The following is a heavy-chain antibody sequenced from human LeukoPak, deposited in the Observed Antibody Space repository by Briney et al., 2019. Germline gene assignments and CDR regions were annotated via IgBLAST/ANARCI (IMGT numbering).Heavy chain of an antibody. CDR1: GFTFDDYT. V-gene: IGHV3-43*01. CDR3: ARATRGVESYFDY. D-gene: IGHD1-1*01. Sequence: GGSLRLSCAASGFTFDDYTMHWVRQAPGKGLEWVSLISWDGGSTYYADSVKGRFTISRDNAKNSLYLQMNSLRAEDTAVYYCARATRGVESYFDYWGQGTLVTVSS. CDR2: ISWDGGST. J-gene: IGHJ4*02.